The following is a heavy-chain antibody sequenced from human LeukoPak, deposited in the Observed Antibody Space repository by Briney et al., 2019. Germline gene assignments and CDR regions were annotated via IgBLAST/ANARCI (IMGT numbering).Heavy chain of an antibody. CDR1: GGTFSNYA. CDR2: IIPLSGST. CDR3: ARVPIEQSNNGHIKVASFLNP. J-gene: IGHJ5*02. D-gene: IGHD2-8*01. Sequence: SVKVSCKASGGTFSNYAINWVRQAPGQGLEWMGVIIPLSGSTTYAQRFQGRLSITADESTRTAYMELSSLFSEDTAVYYCARVPIEQSNNGHIKVASFLNPWGQGTLVTVSS. V-gene: IGHV1-69*13.